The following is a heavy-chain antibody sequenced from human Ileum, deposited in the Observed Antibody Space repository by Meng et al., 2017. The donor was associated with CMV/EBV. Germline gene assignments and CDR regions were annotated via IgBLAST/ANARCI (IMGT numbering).Heavy chain of an antibody. D-gene: IGHD3-10*01. CDR2: INHSGST. V-gene: IGHV4-34*01. J-gene: IGHJ6*02. CDR1: GGSFSGYY. Sequence: SQTLSLTCAVYGGSFSGYYWSWIRQPPGKGLEWIGEINHSGSTNYNPSLKNRVTISVDTSKNQFSLKLSSVTAADTAVYYCARGRVSYGSGSYYKYYYYGMDVWGQGTTVTVSS. CDR3: ARGRVSYGSGSYYKYYYYGMDV.